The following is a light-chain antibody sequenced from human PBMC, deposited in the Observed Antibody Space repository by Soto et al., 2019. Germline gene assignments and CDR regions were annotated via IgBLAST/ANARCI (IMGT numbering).Light chain of an antibody. CDR1: QAISSH. V-gene: IGKV1-9*01. Sequence: DIQLTQSPSFLSASVGDRVTITCRASQAISSHLAWYQRKPGKAPNLLIYAASTLQSGVPSRFSGCGSGTEFTLTISSLQPEDFASYYCQQLNAYPITFGQGTRLEIK. CDR3: QQLNAYPIT. J-gene: IGKJ5*01. CDR2: AAS.